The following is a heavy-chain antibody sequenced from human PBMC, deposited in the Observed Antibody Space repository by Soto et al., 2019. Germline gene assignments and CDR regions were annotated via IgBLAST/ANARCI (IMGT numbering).Heavy chain of an antibody. V-gene: IGHV3-23*01. CDR3: AKTAPPTNYYGSGSPFDY. Sequence: GGSLRLSCAASGFTFSSYAMSWVRQAPGKGLEWVSAISGSGGSTYYADSVKGRFTISRDNSKNTLYLQMNSLRAEDTAVYYCAKTAPPTNYYGSGSPFDYWGQGTLVTVSS. CDR2: ISGSGGST. CDR1: GFTFSSYA. J-gene: IGHJ4*02. D-gene: IGHD3-10*01.